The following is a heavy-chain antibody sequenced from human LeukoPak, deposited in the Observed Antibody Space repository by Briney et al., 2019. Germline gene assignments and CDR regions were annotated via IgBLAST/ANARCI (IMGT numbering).Heavy chain of an antibody. CDR1: GFTFGSYW. J-gene: IGHJ4*02. Sequence: PGGSLRLSCAASGFTFGSYWMSWVRQAPGKGLEWVANINQAGTEKYYVDSVKGRFTISRDNAKNSLFLRMNSLRAEDTAVYFCARVRGGYYFDYWGQGTLVTVSS. CDR3: ARVRGGYYFDY. CDR2: INQAGTEK. V-gene: IGHV3-7*04. D-gene: IGHD5-24*01.